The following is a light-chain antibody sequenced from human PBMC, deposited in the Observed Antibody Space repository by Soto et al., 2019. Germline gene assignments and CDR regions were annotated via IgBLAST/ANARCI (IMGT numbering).Light chain of an antibody. J-gene: IGKJ1*01. CDR1: QDISNY. Sequence: DIQMTQSLSSLSASVGDRVTITCRAAQDISNYLAWYQQKPGKVPKLLIYAASTLQSGVPSRFRGSGSGTDFTLTISSLQPEDVATYYCQKYNSAPTWTFGQGTKVEIK. V-gene: IGKV1-27*01. CDR2: AAS. CDR3: QKYNSAPTWT.